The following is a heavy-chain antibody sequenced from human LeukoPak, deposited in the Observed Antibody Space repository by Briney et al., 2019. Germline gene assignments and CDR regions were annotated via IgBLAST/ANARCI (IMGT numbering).Heavy chain of an antibody. V-gene: IGHV3-7*03. J-gene: IGHJ6*02. Sequence: PGGSLRLSCAASGLIFSNYWMTWVRQAPRKGLEWVANVKEDGSEKYYMDSVKGRFTISKDYAKNSLYLQMNSLRAEDTAVYYCARDRWELREDSYYYYGVDVWGQGTTVTVFS. D-gene: IGHD1-26*01. CDR2: VKEDGSEK. CDR3: ARDRWELREDSYYYYGVDV. CDR1: GLIFSNYW.